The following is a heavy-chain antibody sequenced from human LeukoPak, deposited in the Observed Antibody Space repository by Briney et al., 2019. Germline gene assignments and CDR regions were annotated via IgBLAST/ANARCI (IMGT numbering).Heavy chain of an antibody. V-gene: IGHV3-21*01. CDR1: GFTFSSYS. D-gene: IGHD2-2*01. J-gene: IGHJ6*03. CDR2: ISRSSSYI. CDR3: ARVIVPAAIGYYYMDV. Sequence: GGSLRLSCAASGFTFSSYSMNWVRQAPGKGLEWVSSISRSSSYIYYADSVKGRFTISRDNAKNSLYLQMNSLRAEDTAVYYCARVIVPAAIGYYYMDVWGQGTLVTVSS.